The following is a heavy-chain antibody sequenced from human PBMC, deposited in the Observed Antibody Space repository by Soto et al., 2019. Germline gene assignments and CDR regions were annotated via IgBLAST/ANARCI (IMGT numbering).Heavy chain of an antibody. D-gene: IGHD4-4*01. J-gene: IGHJ6*02. V-gene: IGHV3-30*03. Sequence: GGSLRLSCAASGFTFTSYDMHWVHQAPGKGLEWMALILHDGSAEYYADSVKGRFTISRDNSRSTLYLQMNSLRAEDTAVYYCARSRDGYSFYFYYGMDGWGQGTTVTVSS. CDR1: GFTFTSYD. CDR2: ILHDGSAE. CDR3: ARSRDGYSFYFYYGMDG.